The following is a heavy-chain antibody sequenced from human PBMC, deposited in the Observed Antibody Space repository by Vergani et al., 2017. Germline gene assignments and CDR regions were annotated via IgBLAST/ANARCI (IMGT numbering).Heavy chain of an antibody. J-gene: IGHJ6*02. CDR3: ARHLAYCGGDCYPYYYGMDV. CDR1: NFFISSNAYY. Sequence: QVQLKESGPGLVKPSETLSLTCTVSNFFISSNAYYWGWIRQAPGRGLEWIGSLHHNGATSHNPSLRSRVTMSVDTSKNQFSLKLSSVTAADTALYYCARHLAYCGGDCYPYYYGMDVWGQGTTVTVSS. CDR2: LHHNGAT. V-gene: IGHV4-38-2*02. D-gene: IGHD2-21*02.